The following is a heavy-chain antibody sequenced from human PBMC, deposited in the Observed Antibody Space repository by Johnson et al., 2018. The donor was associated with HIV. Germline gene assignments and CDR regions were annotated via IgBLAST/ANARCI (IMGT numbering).Heavy chain of an antibody. V-gene: IGHV3-20*04. CDR2: INWNGGST. CDR3: ARVEGGSSSNAFDI. Sequence: VQLVESGGGVVRPGGSLRLSCAASGFTFDDYGMSWVRQAPGKGLEWVSGINWNGGSTGYAASVKGRFTISQDNSKNTLYLEMNRLRAEDTAVYYCARVEGGSSSNAFDIWGQGTMVTGSS. CDR1: GFTFDDYG. J-gene: IGHJ3*02. D-gene: IGHD6-13*01.